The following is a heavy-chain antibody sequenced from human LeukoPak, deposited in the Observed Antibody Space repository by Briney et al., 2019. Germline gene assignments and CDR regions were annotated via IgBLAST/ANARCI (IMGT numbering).Heavy chain of an antibody. CDR1: GFTFSSYS. V-gene: IGHV3-21*01. CDR2: ISGSSSYI. J-gene: IGHJ5*02. Sequence: GGSLRLSCAASGFTFSSYSMNWVRQAPGKGLEWVSSISGSSSYIYYADSVKGRFTISRDNAKNSLFLQMNSLRAEDTAVYYCARSGVVVAALERGVANWFDPWGQGTLVTVSS. CDR3: ARSGVVVAALERGVANWFDP. D-gene: IGHD2-15*01.